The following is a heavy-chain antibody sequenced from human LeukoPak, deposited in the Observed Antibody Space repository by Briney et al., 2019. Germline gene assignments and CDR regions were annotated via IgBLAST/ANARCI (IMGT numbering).Heavy chain of an antibody. Sequence: GGSLRLSCAASGFTFSSYGMHWVRQAPGKGLEWVAFIRYDGSNKYYADSVKGRFTISRDNSKNTLYLQMNSLRAEDTAVYYCARDNWIEAHYFDYWGQGTLVTVSS. CDR1: GFTFSSYG. V-gene: IGHV3-30*02. CDR2: IRYDGSNK. D-gene: IGHD1-20*01. CDR3: ARDNWIEAHYFDY. J-gene: IGHJ4*02.